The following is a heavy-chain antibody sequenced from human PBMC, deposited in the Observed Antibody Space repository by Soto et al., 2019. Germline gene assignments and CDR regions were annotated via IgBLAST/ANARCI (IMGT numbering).Heavy chain of an antibody. V-gene: IGHV1-69*01. J-gene: IGHJ6*02. Sequence: QVQLVQSGAEVKQPGSSVRVSCKSSGDTFNTFAISWVRQAPGQGLEWMGGIIPIFVAPDYAQQFPGRVTISADESTRTAYLDLRRLRSEDTAVYYCARSPGINGTRASQYAMEVWGQGTTVTVSS. CDR1: GDTFNTFA. CDR2: IIPIFVAP. D-gene: IGHD1-20*01. CDR3: ARSPGINGTRASQYAMEV.